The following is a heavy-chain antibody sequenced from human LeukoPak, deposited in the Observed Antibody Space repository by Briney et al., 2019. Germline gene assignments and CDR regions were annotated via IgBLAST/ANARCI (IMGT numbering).Heavy chain of an antibody. J-gene: IGHJ3*02. CDR1: GFTFSSYE. Sequence: GGSLRLSCAASGFTFSSYEMNWVRQAPGKGLEWVSYISGSGSTIYYADSVKGRFTISRDNTKNSLYPQMNSLRAEDTAVYYCARGGVYSGSYWEAFDIWGQGTMVTVSS. V-gene: IGHV3-48*03. D-gene: IGHD1-26*01. CDR3: ARGGVYSGSYWEAFDI. CDR2: ISGSGSTI.